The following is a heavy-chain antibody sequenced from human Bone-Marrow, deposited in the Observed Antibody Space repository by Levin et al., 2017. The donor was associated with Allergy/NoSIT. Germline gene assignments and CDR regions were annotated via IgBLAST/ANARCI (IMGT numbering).Heavy chain of an antibody. CDR3: ARVTCYDSSGYYDP. J-gene: IGHJ5*02. Sequence: GESLKISCKASGYTFILHGISWIRQAPGQGLEWMGWISAYNGNTDYAPKFQDRVTMTTDTSTETVYMELRRLRSDDTAIYYCARVTCYDSSGYYDPWGRGTQVTVSS. V-gene: IGHV1-18*01. CDR2: ISAYNGNT. CDR1: GYTFILHG. D-gene: IGHD3-22*01.